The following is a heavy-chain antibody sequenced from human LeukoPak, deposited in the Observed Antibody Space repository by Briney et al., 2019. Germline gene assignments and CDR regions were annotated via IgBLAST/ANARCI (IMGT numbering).Heavy chain of an antibody. CDR1: GGSISSSSYS. Sequence: PSETLSLTCTDSGGSISSSSYSWSWIRQPPGKGLEWIGYIYYSGSTNYNPSLKSRVTISLDTSKNQFSLKLSSVTAADTAVYYCARGFTPDWGQGTLVTVSS. J-gene: IGHJ4*02. CDR3: ARGFTPD. CDR2: IYYSGST. V-gene: IGHV4-61*05.